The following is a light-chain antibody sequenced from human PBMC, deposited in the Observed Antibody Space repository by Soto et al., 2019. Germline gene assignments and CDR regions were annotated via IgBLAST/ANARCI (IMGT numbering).Light chain of an antibody. CDR3: LEDYNYPIT. CDR2: AAP. Sequence: AIQMTQSPSSLSASVGDRVTITCRASQGITNDLGWYQQKPGKAPKLLIYAAPTLQSGVPSRFSDSRSGTDFTLTISSPQPEDFATYYCLEDYNYPITCGPGTKVDIK. CDR1: QGITND. V-gene: IGKV1-6*01. J-gene: IGKJ3*01.